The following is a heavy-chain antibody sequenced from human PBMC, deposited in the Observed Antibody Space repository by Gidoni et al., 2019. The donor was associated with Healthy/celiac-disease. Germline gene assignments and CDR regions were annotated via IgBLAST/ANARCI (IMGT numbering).Heavy chain of an antibody. Sequence: EVQLVESGGGLIQPGGSLRLSCAASGFPVRSNYMSWVRQAPGKGLAWVAVIYSGGSTYYADSVKGRFTISRDNSKNTLYLQMNSLRAEDTAVYYCARGGAHLYSSSSLDYWGQGTLVTVSS. V-gene: IGHV3-53*01. CDR2: IYSGGST. CDR1: GFPVRSNY. CDR3: ARGGAHLYSSSSLDY. J-gene: IGHJ4*02. D-gene: IGHD6-6*01.